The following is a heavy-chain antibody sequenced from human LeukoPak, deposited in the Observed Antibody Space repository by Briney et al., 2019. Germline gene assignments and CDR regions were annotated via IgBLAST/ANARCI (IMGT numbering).Heavy chain of an antibody. J-gene: IGHJ4*02. CDR1: GGSFSGYY. CDR3: ARGHGSGSYIVY. D-gene: IGHD3-10*01. Sequence: SETLSLTCAVYGGSFSGYYWSWTRQPPGKGLEWIGDINHSGSTNYNPPLKSRVTISVDTSKNQFSLKLSSVTAADTAVYYCARGHGSGSYIVYWGQGTLVTVSS. CDR2: INHSGST. V-gene: IGHV4-34*01.